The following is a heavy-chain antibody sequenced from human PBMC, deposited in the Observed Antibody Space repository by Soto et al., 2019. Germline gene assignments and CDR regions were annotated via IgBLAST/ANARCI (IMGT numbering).Heavy chain of an antibody. CDR3: ARGFVLYYFDY. J-gene: IGHJ4*02. CDR2: IWYYGSNK. CDR1: GFTFSIYG. D-gene: IGHD6-6*01. V-gene: IGHV3-33*01. Sequence: GGSLRLSCAASGFTFSIYGMHLVLQAPGKGLEWVAVIWYYGSNKYYADSVKGRFTISRDNSKNTLYLQMNSLRAEDTAVYYCARGFVLYYFDYWGQGTLVTVSS.